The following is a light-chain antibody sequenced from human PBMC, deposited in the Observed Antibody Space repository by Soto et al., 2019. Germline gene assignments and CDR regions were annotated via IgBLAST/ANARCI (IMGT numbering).Light chain of an antibody. CDR2: EVS. Sequence: QSVLTQPASVSGSPGQSITISCTGSSSDVGSYNLVSWYQRHPGRAPQLIIYEVSKRPSGVSTRFSGSKSGNTASLTISGLQAEDEADYYCCSYADTSSLAVFGGGTKLTVL. J-gene: IGLJ3*02. CDR3: CSYADTSSLAV. CDR1: SSDVGSYNL. V-gene: IGLV2-23*02.